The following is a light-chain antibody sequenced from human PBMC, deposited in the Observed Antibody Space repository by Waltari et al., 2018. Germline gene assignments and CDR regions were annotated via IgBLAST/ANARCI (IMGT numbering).Light chain of an antibody. J-gene: IGKJ4*01. CDR1: QDITNA. CDR3: QQYFSVPLT. Sequence: IQMTQSPSSLSGFVGDRVTIACRASQDITNALAWYQHKLERAPKRLIYATSKLEGGVPARFSGRGSGTTYTLTIDSLQSDYSASYFCQQYFSVPLTFGGGSKIEI. CDR2: ATS. V-gene: IGKV1-NL1*01.